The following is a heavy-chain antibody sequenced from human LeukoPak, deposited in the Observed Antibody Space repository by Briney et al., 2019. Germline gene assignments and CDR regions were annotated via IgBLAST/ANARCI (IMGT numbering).Heavy chain of an antibody. V-gene: IGHV3-11*01. D-gene: IGHD2-2*01. J-gene: IGHJ6*02. Sequence: GGSLRLSCAASGFTFSDYYMSWIRQAPGKGLEWVSYISSSGSTIYYVDSVKGRFTISRDNAKNSLYLQMNSLRAEDTAVYYCARGLHYVGYCSSTSCYGGYYYYGMDVWGQGTTVTVSS. CDR3: ARGLHYVGYCSSTSCYGGYYYYGMDV. CDR1: GFTFSDYY. CDR2: ISSSGSTI.